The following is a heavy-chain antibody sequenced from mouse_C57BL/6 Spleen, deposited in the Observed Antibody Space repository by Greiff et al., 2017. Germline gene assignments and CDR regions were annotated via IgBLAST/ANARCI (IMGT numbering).Heavy chain of an antibody. J-gene: IGHJ4*01. CDR1: GYSFTGYY. CDR2: INPSTSGT. CDR3: ERCDYYGSSYDYAMDY. Sequence: VQLKQSGPELVKPGASVKISCKASGYSFTGYYMNWVKQSPEKSLEWIGEINPSTSGTTYNQKFKAKATLTVDKSSSTAYMQLKSLTSEDSAVYYCERCDYYGSSYDYAMDYWGQGTSVTVSS. V-gene: IGHV1-42*01. D-gene: IGHD1-1*01.